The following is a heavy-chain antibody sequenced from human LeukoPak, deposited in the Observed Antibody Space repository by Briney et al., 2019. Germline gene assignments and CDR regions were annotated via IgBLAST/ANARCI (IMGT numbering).Heavy chain of an antibody. CDR3: ARDPSNTGGYYFYMDV. J-gene: IGHJ6*03. V-gene: IGHV1-2*02. D-gene: IGHD2-8*01. CDR1: GYTFTGYY. Sequence: GASVKVSCKASGYTFTGYYMHWVRQAPGQGLEWMGGSNPNSGDTGYAQKLQGRVAMTTDTSTSTAYMELRSLRSDDTAVYYCARDPSNTGGYYFYMDVWGKGTTVTVSS. CDR2: SNPNSGDT.